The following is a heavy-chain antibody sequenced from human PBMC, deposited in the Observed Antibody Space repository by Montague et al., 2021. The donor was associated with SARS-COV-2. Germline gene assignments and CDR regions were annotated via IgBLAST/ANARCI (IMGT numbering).Heavy chain of an antibody. Sequence: SETLSLTCTVSGGSIGTYYWSWIRQPPGKGLEWIGYIYYSGTANYNPSLKSRVTISVDTSKNQFSLKVRSVTAADTAVYYCARLVGGRGTRFDPWGQGTLVTVSS. CDR3: ARLVGGRGTRFDP. V-gene: IGHV4-59*08. D-gene: IGHD1-14*01. J-gene: IGHJ5*02. CDR2: IYYSGTA. CDR1: GGSIGTYY.